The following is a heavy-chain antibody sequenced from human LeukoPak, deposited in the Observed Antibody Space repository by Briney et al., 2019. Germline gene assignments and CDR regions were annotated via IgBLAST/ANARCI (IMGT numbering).Heavy chain of an antibody. J-gene: IGHJ5*02. CDR2: IYTSGST. CDR1: GGSISSYY. Sequence: SETLSLTCTVSGGSISSYYWSWIRQPAGKGLEWIGRIYTSGSTNYNPSLKSRVTMSVDTSKNQFSLKLSSVTAADTAAYYCAREGRRENWFDPWGQGTLVTVSS. CDR3: AREGRRENWFDP. V-gene: IGHV4-4*07.